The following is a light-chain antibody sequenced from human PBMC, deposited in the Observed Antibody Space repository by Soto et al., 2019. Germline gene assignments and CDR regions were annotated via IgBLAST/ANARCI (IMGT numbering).Light chain of an antibody. CDR2: GAS. CDR1: QSVSSN. J-gene: IGKJ5*01. CDR3: QHCNNWPIT. V-gene: IGKV3-15*01. Sequence: EIVLTQSPATLSVSPGESATLSCRASQSVSSNLAWYQQKPGQAPRLLIYGASTRATGFPARFSGSGSGTDFTLTISSLQSEDFAVYYCQHCNNWPITFGQGTRLEIK.